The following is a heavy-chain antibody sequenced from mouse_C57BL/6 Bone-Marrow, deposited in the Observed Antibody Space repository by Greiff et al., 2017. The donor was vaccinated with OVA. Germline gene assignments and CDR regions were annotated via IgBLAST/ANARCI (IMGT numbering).Heavy chain of an antibody. J-gene: IGHJ1*03. V-gene: IGHV7-1*01. CDR3: ARDAWENYYGSCNWYFDV. Sequence: EVKLVESGGGLVQSGRSLRLSCATSGFTFSDFYMEWVRQAPGKGLEWIAASRNKANDYTTEYSASVKGRFIVSRDTSQSILYLQMNALRAEDTAIYYCARDAWENYYGSCNWYFDVWGTGTTVTVSS. D-gene: IGHD1-1*01. CDR1: GFTFSDFY. CDR2: SRNKANDYTT.